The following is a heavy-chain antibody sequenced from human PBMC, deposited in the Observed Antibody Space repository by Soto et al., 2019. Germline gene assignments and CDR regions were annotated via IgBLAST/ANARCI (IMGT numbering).Heavy chain of an antibody. Sequence: GGSLRLSCAASGFTFRSYGMHWVRQAPAKGLEWVAVISYDGSNKYYADSVKGRFTISRDNSKNTLYLQMNSLRAEDTAVYYCAKGGVGSTSNAFDIWGQGTMVTVSS. CDR3: AKGGVGSTSNAFDI. CDR1: GFTFRSYG. J-gene: IGHJ3*02. CDR2: ISYDGSNK. V-gene: IGHV3-30*18. D-gene: IGHD1-26*01.